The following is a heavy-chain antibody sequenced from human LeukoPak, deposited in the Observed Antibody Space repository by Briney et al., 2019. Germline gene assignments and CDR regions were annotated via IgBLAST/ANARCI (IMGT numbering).Heavy chain of an antibody. CDR2: ISFDGSTK. V-gene: IGHV3-30*04. CDR1: GFTFSSYA. D-gene: IGHD1-26*01. Sequence: PGGSLRLSCAASGFTFSSYALHWVRQAPGKGLEWVAIISFDGSTKYYADSVKGRFTISRDNSKNTLYLEMNSLRAEDTAVYYCVSRAGNHYHWGQGTLVTVSS. CDR3: VSRAGNHYH. J-gene: IGHJ4*02.